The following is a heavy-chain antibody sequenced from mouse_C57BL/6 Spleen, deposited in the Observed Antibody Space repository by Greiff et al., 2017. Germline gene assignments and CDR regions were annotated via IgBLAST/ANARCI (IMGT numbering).Heavy chain of an antibody. CDR3: ARDYHGSSYTMDY. V-gene: IGHV5-4*01. CDR2: ISDGGSST. CDR1: GFTFSSYA. Sequence: EVKLVESGGGLVKPGGSLKLSCAASGFTFSSYAMSWVRQTPEKRLEWVATISDGGSSTYYPANVKGRFTLSRDNAKNNRYLQWSQLKSEDTAMYYCARDYHGSSYTMDYWGQGTSVTVSS. J-gene: IGHJ4*01. D-gene: IGHD1-1*01.